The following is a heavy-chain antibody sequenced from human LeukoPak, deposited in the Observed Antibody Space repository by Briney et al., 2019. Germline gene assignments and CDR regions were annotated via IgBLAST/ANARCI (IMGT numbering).Heavy chain of an antibody. D-gene: IGHD3-22*01. CDR3: ARDSSGYYRDFDY. CDR1: GFTFSSYA. Sequence: QPGGSLRLSCAASGFTFSSYAMHWVRQAPGKGLEWVAVISYDGSNKYYADSVKGRFTISRDNSKNTLYLQMNSLRAEDTAVYYCARDSSGYYRDFDYWGQGTLVTVSS. J-gene: IGHJ4*02. CDR2: ISYDGSNK. V-gene: IGHV3-30-3*01.